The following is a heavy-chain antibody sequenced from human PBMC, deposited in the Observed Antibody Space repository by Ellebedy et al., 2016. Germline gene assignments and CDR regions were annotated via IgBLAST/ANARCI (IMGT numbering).Heavy chain of an antibody. J-gene: IGHJ4*02. CDR1: GFTFSDYY. CDR3: AREGPMLRGVVDEDF. CDR2: ISSRSDYT. V-gene: IGHV3-11*06. Sequence: GESLKISCAASGFTFSDYYMSWIRQAPGKGLEWVSYISSRSDYTKYADSVNGRFTISRDNTKTSLYLQMNSLRVEDTAVYYCAREGPMLRGVVDEDFWGQGTLVTVSS. D-gene: IGHD3-10*01.